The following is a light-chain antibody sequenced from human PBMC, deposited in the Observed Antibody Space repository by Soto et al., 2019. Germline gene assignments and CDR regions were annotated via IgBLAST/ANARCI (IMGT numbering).Light chain of an antibody. Sequence: EIVMTQSPATLSVSPGERATLSCRASQTVRSNLAWYQQKPGQAPGLLIDGASTRATGIPARFSGSGSGTEFTLTISSLQSEDFAVYFCQQYNNWPPITFGQGTRLEIK. V-gene: IGKV3-15*01. CDR1: QTVRSN. CDR2: GAS. J-gene: IGKJ5*01. CDR3: QQYNNWPPIT.